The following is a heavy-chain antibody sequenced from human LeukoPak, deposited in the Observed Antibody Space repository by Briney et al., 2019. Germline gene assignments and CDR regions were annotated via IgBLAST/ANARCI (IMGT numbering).Heavy chain of an antibody. J-gene: IGHJ4*02. CDR3: ARDRVGSGWPRPWYFEF. CDR2: INPNTGAT. CDR1: GYTFTGYY. Sequence: ASVKVSCKPSGYTFTGYYLHWVRQAPGQGLEWMGWINPNTGATIYAEKFQGRVTMTRDTSIDTAYMEMRSLRSDDTAVYYCARDRVGSGWPRPWYFEFWGRGTLITVSS. V-gene: IGHV1-2*02. D-gene: IGHD6-19*01.